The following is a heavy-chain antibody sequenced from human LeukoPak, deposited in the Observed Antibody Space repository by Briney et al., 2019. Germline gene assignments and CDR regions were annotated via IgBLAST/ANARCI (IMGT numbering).Heavy chain of an antibody. CDR1: GGSITSYY. D-gene: IGHD3-10*01. CDR2: ICYSGST. CDR3: ARRPGTVSLDY. Sequence: PSETLSLTCTVSGGSITSYYWSWIRQPPGKGLEWIGYICYSGSTKFNPSLKSRVTISVDTAKNQFSLRLSSVTAADTAIYYCARRPGTVSLDYWGQGTLVTVSS. J-gene: IGHJ4*02. V-gene: IGHV4-59*08.